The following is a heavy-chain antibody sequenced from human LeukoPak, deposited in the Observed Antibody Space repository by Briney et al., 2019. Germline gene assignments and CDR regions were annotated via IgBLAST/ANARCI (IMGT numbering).Heavy chain of an antibody. V-gene: IGHV3-15*01. J-gene: IGHJ4*01. CDR2: IKSKPDGGTT. D-gene: IGHD7-27*01. CDR1: GFTFSDVW. Sequence: GESLRLSCAASGFTFSDVWMSWVRQAPGKGLEWLGRIKSKPDGGTTDYAAPVKGRFTISRDDSKNTLYLQVNSLKTEDTAVYYCTTIKATWGYWGQGTLVTVSS. CDR3: TTIKATWGY.